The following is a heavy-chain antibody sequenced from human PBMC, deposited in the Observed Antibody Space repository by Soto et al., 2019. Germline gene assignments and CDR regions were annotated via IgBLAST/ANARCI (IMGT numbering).Heavy chain of an antibody. Sequence: GGSLRLSCAASGFAFSGSAIHWVRQASGKGLEWLGRIRSRSNSYATAYAASVKGRFTISRDDSKNTAYLQMNSLKTEDTAVYYCTSSWFAEPRGYWGQGTLVTVSS. V-gene: IGHV3-73*01. CDR1: GFAFSGSA. J-gene: IGHJ4*02. CDR3: TSSWFAEPRGY. D-gene: IGHD3-10*01. CDR2: IRSRSNSYAT.